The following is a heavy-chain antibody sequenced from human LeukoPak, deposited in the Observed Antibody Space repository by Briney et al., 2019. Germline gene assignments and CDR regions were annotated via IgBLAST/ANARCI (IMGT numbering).Heavy chain of an antibody. CDR2: IKQDGSAK. V-gene: IGHV3-7*03. CDR1: GFTFSSFW. CDR3: ARDSPCYYDSSGYWPCPLDY. J-gene: IGHJ4*02. D-gene: IGHD3-22*01. Sequence: PGGSLRLSCAASGFTFSSFWMSWVRQAPGKGLEWVANIKQDGSAKFYVDSVKGRFTISRDNSKNTLYLQMNSLRAEDTAVYYCARDSPCYYDSSGYWPCPLDYWGQGTLVTVSS.